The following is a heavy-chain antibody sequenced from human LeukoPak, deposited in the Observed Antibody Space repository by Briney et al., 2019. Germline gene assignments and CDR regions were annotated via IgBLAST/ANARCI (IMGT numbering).Heavy chain of an antibody. Sequence: SETLSLTCTVSGVSISSSNSYWGWIRQPPGKGLEWIGSIYYSGNTYYNASLKSQVSISIDTSKNQFSLKLSSVTAADTAVYYCARSPMNFYLDTNGYKGFGFDLWGQGTTVNV. V-gene: IGHV4-39*07. CDR1: GVSISSSNSY. CDR2: IYYSGNT. J-gene: IGHJ3*01. D-gene: IGHD3-22*01. CDR3: ARSPMNFYLDTNGYKGFGFDL.